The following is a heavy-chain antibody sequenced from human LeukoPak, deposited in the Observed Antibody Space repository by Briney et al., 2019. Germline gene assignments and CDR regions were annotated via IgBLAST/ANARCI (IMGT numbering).Heavy chain of an antibody. J-gene: IGHJ4*02. D-gene: IGHD2-8*01. Sequence: SETLSLTCTVSGGSISSSSYYWGWIRQPPGKGLEWIGSIYYSGSPYYNPSLKSRVTISVDTSKNQFSLKLSSVTAADTAVYYCARHLGYCTNGVCYRSIAVAGSFDYWGQGTLVTVSS. V-gene: IGHV4-39*01. CDR1: GGSISSSSYY. CDR3: ARHLGYCTNGVCYRSIAVAGSFDY. CDR2: IYYSGSP.